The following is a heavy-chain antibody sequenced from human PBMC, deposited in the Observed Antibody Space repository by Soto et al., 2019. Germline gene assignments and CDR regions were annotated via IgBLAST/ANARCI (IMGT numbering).Heavy chain of an antibody. J-gene: IGHJ4*02. D-gene: IGHD4-17*01. CDR3: ARWDDYGDYYFDY. CDR1: VYTFTNYG. Sequence: ASVNVSCMASVYTFTNYGISWVRQAPGQGLEWMGWTGASNGNTNYALKLQGRVTMTTYPSTSTAYMDLRSLRSDDTAVYYCARWDDYGDYYFDYWGQGTLVTVSS. V-gene: IGHV1-18*01. CDR2: TGASNGNT.